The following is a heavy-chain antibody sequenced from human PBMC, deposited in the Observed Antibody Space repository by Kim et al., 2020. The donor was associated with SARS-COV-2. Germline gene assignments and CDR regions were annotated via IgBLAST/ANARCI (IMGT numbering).Heavy chain of an antibody. CDR2: ISSSSSYI. CDR1: GFTFSSYS. CDR3: ASLELNHFDY. Sequence: GGSLRLSCAASGFTFSSYSMNWVRQATGKGLEWVSSISSSSSYIYYADSVKGRFTISRDIAKNSLYLQMNSLRSEYTAVDYCASLELNHFDYWGQETLVT. D-gene: IGHD1-26*01. J-gene: IGHJ4*02. V-gene: IGHV3-21*01.